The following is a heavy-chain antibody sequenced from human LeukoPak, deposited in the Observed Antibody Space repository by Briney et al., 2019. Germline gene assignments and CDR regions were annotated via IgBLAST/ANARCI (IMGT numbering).Heavy chain of an antibody. CDR2: INHSGST. V-gene: IGHV4-34*01. D-gene: IGHD3-22*01. Sequence: PGGSLRLSCAASGFTFSSYAMSWVRQAPGKGLEWIGEINHSGSTNYNPSLKSRVTISVDTSKNQFSLKLSSVTAADTAVYYCARGVYPDYYDSSGYYYGSLAFDYWGQGTLVTVSS. CDR1: GFTFSSYA. J-gene: IGHJ4*02. CDR3: ARGVYPDYYDSSGYYYGSLAFDY.